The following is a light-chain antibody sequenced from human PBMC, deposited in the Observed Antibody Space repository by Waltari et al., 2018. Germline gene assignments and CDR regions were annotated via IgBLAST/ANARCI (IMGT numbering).Light chain of an antibody. CDR2: AAS. CDR1: QSISSY. CDR3: QQSYSTPWT. Sequence: IQMTQAPASLHASVGDRVNITCRASQSISSYLNWYQQKPGKAPKLLIYAASSLQSGVPSRFSGSGSGTDFTLTISSLQPEDFATYYCQQSYSTPWTFGQGTKVEIK. J-gene: IGKJ1*01. V-gene: IGKV1-39*01.